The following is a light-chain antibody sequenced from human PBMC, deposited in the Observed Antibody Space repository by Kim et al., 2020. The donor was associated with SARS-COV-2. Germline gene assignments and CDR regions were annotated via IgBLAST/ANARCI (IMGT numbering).Light chain of an antibody. CDR2: AAS. Sequence: DIQLTQSPSSLSASVGDRVSITCRASQSISGYLNWYQHKLGKAPNLLIYAASNLQSGVPSRFSGSGSGTDFTLTISSLQLEDFATYYCQQSFGTPYTFGQGTKLEIK. CDR3: QQSFGTPYT. J-gene: IGKJ2*01. CDR1: QSISGY. V-gene: IGKV1-39*01.